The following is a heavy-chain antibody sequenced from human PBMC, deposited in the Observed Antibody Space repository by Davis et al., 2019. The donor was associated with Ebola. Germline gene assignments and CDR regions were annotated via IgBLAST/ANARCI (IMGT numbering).Heavy chain of an antibody. CDR3: AKDRRSWILANSLDV. J-gene: IGHJ6*02. V-gene: IGHV3-30*18. Sequence: GESLKISCAASGFTFGSYAMHWVRQAPGKGLEWVAVLSYDGTYKYYGDSVNGRFSISRANSKNTLYLQMNSLRPEDTAVYYCAKDRRSWILANSLDVWGQGTTVIVSS. D-gene: IGHD4/OR15-4a*01. CDR2: LSYDGTYK. CDR1: GFTFGSYA.